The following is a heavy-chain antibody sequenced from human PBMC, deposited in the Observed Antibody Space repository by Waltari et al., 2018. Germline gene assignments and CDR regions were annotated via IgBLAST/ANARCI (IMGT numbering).Heavy chain of an antibody. Sequence: QVQLVQSGAEVKKPGSSVKVSCKASGGTFSSYAISWVRQAPGQGLEWMGGIIPIFGTANYAQKFQGRVTITADESTSTAYMELSSLRSEDTAVYYCARDLAAGDHHWFDPWGQGTLVTVSS. CDR2: IIPIFGTA. D-gene: IGHD6-25*01. CDR3: ARDLAAGDHHWFDP. V-gene: IGHV1-69*12. J-gene: IGHJ5*02. CDR1: GGTFSSYA.